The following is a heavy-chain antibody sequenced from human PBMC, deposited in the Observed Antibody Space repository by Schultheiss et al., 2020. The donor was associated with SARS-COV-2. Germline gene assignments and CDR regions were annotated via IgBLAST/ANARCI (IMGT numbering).Heavy chain of an antibody. V-gene: IGHV3-23*01. D-gene: IGHD5-12*01. CDR1: GFTFSNYA. Sequence: GGSLRLSCAASGFTFSNYAMSWVRQAPGKGLEWVSRISSSGGSTYYADSVKGRFTISRDNSKNTLYLQMNSLRAEDTAVYYCARGRGYSGYDYGVDYWGQGTLVTVSS. J-gene: IGHJ4*02. CDR3: ARGRGYSGYDYGVDY. CDR2: ISSSGGST.